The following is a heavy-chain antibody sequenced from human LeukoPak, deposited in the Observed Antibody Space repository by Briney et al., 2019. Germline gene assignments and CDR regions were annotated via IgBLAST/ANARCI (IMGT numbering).Heavy chain of an antibody. CDR1: GFTFSNYG. Sequence: GGSLRLSCATSGFTFSNYGMHWVRQAPGKGLQWVAIISYDGSNKYYADSVKGRFTISRDNSNNTLFLQMNSLRPEDTAIYYCARHPGDFTGIVNYYYMDVWGKGTTVTVSS. D-gene: IGHD1-26*01. J-gene: IGHJ6*03. CDR2: ISYDGSNK. CDR3: ARHPGDFTGIVNYYYMDV. V-gene: IGHV3-30*03.